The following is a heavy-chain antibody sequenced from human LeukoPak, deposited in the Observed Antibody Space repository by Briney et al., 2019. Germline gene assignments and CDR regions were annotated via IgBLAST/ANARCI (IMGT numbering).Heavy chain of an antibody. CDR2: MNPNSGNT. J-gene: IGHJ4*02. V-gene: IGHV1-8*01. CDR3: ARSITMVRGVFDY. CDR1: GYTFTSYD. Sequence: ASVKVSCKASGYTFTSYDINWVRQATGQGLEWMGWMNPNSGNTGYAQKLQGRVTMTTNTSTSTAYMELRSLRSDDTAVYYCARSITMVRGVFDYWGQGTLVTVSS. D-gene: IGHD3-10*01.